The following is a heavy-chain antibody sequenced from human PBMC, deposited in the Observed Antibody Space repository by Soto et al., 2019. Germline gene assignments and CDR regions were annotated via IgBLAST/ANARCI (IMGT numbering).Heavy chain of an antibody. V-gene: IGHV3-7*01. J-gene: IGHJ4*02. CDR1: GFTFSSYW. Sequence: GGSLRLSCAASGFTFSSYWMSWVRQAPGKGLEWVANIKQDGSEKYYVDSVKGRFTISRDNAKNSLYLQMNSLRAEDTAVYYCARGPYDSSCYYSEYYFDYWGQGTLVTVSS. CDR3: ARGPYDSSCYYSEYYFDY. D-gene: IGHD3-22*01. CDR2: IKQDGSEK.